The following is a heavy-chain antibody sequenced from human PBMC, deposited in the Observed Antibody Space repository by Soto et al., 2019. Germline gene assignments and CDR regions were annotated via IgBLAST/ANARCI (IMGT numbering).Heavy chain of an antibody. CDR3: ARGYFDY. Sequence: ASVKVSCKTSGYTFTGYYIHWVRQAPGQGLEWMGWINPNSGGTNYAQKFQGRVTMTRDTSISTAYMEVSSLRSDDAAVYFCARGYFDYWGQGTLVTVSS. CDR1: GYTFTGYY. V-gene: IGHV1-2*02. J-gene: IGHJ4*02. CDR2: INPNSGGT.